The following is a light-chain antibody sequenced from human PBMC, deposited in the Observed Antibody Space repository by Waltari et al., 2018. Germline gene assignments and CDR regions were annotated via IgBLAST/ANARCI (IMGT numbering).Light chain of an antibody. CDR1: SSDVGFYNL. J-gene: IGLJ3*02. CDR3: CSYVGRNIWV. V-gene: IGLV2-23*02. CDR2: EVI. Sequence: QSALTQPASVSGSPGQSITISCTGTSSDVGFYNLVSWYQQHPDKAPKLRVYEVIERPWGCSNRFSGSKAGNTASLTISGLQAEDEADYYCCSYVGRNIWVFGGGTKVTVL.